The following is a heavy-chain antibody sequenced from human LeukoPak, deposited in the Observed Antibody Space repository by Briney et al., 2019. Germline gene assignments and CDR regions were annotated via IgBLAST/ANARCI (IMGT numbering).Heavy chain of an antibody. V-gene: IGHV3-48*02. D-gene: IGHD4-17*01. J-gene: IGHJ4*02. Sequence: PGGSLRLSCAASGFTFSSYSMGWVRQAPGRGLEWVSFISNTGGAKYYADSAKGRFTISRDNAHNSLYLQMNSLRDEDSALYYCARDNHDYAFDYWGQGTLVTVSS. CDR1: GFTFSSYS. CDR2: ISNTGGAK. CDR3: ARDNHDYAFDY.